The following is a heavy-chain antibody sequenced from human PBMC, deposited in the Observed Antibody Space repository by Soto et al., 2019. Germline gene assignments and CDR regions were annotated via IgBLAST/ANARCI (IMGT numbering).Heavy chain of an antibody. CDR2: IWYDGSNK. CDR1: GFSFSSYG. CDR3: ARDYGSGSYFDY. Sequence: GGAPRLSCAASGFSFSSYGMHWVRPAPGKGLEWVAVIWYDGSNKYYADSVKGRFTISRDNSKNTLYLQMNSLRAEDTAVYYCARDYGSGSYFDYWGQGTLVTVSS. V-gene: IGHV3-33*01. D-gene: IGHD3-10*01. J-gene: IGHJ4*02.